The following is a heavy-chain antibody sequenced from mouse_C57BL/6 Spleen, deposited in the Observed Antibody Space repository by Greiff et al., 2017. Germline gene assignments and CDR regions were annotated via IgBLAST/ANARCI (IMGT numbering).Heavy chain of an antibody. CDR2: ISYSGST. CDR3: ARGGYDYGLYAMDY. Sequence: EVQLQQSGPGMVKPSQSLSLTCTVTGYSITSGYDWHWIRHFPGNKLEWMGYISYSGSTNYNPSLKSRISITHDTSKNHFFLKLNSVTTEDTATYYCARGGYDYGLYAMDYWGQGTSVTVSS. V-gene: IGHV3-1*01. D-gene: IGHD2-4*01. CDR1: GYSITSGYD. J-gene: IGHJ4*01.